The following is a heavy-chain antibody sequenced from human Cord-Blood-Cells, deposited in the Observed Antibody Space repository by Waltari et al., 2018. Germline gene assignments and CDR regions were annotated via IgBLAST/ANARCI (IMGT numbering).Heavy chain of an antibody. D-gene: IGHD3-16*02. CDR3: ATALMITFGGVIANWFDP. Sequence: QVQLVQSGAEVKKPGASVKVSCKVSGYTLTDLSMHWARQAPGTGLEWMGGFDPEDGETIYAQKFQGRVTMTEDTSTDTAYMELSSLRSEDTAVYYCATALMITFGGVIANWFDPWGQGTLVTVSS. CDR2: FDPEDGET. CDR1: GYTLTDLS. J-gene: IGHJ5*02. V-gene: IGHV1-24*01.